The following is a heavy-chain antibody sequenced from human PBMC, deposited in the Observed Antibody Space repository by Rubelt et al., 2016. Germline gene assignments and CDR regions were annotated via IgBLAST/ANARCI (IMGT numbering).Heavy chain of an antibody. Sequence: QVQLVQSGAEVKKPGASVKVSCKASGYTFTSYGISWVRQAPGQGLAWMGWISAYNGNTNHAQKIKGRVTMTTDTSTRTAYMELRSLRSDDTAVDYCARDLPPFRRYNWNFPLDYWGQGTLVTVSS. CDR3: ARDLPPFRRYNWNFPLDY. CDR1: GYTFTSYG. J-gene: IGHJ4*02. D-gene: IGHD1-7*01. V-gene: IGHV1-18*01. CDR2: ISAYNGNT.